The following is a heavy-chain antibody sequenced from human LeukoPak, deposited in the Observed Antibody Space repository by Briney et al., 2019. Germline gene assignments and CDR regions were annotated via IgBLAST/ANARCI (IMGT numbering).Heavy chain of an antibody. J-gene: IGHJ4*02. CDR2: IKVDGTEK. Sequence: PGGSLRLSCAASGFSFTAYWMSWVPQAPGKGLEWVANIKVDGTEKYYVDSVKGRFTISRDNAKNSLSLQMSGLRAEDTAVYYCARNWNGSGTAFDHWGQGTLVTVSS. CDR3: ARNWNGSGTAFDH. D-gene: IGHD1-1*01. V-gene: IGHV3-7*05. CDR1: GFSFTAYW.